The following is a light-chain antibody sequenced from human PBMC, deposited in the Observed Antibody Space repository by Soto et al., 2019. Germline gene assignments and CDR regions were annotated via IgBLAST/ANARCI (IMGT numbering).Light chain of an antibody. V-gene: IGKV3-20*01. CDR3: QQYGSSPQA. CDR2: GAS. J-gene: IGKJ1*01. Sequence: EIVLTQSPGTLSLSPGERATLSCRASQSVSSSYLAWYQQKPGQAPRLLIYGASSRATGIPERSSGSGSGTDFTLTISRLEPEDFAVYYCQQYGSSPQAFGQGTKVDIK. CDR1: QSVSSSY.